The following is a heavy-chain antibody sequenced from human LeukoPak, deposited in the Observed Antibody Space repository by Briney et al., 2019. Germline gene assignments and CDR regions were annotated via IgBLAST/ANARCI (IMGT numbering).Heavy chain of an antibody. CDR2: ISYDGSNK. D-gene: IGHD3-10*02. Sequence: PGRSLRLSCAASGFTFSSYAMHWVRQAPGKGLEWVAVISYDGSNKYYADSVKGRFTISRDNSKNTLHLQMNSLRAEDTAVYYVWGAAPPPHLDYWGQGTLVTVSS. J-gene: IGHJ4*02. CDR1: GFTFSSYA. V-gene: IGHV3-30*04. CDR3: WGAAPPPHLDY.